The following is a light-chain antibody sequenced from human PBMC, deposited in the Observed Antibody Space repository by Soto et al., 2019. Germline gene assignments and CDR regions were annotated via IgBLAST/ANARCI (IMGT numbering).Light chain of an antibody. CDR2: DA. J-gene: IGKJ2*01. CDR3: QPYGSSPPYT. CDR1: QNSRH. Sequence: EIVLTQSPGTLSLSPGERATLSCRASQNSRHLAWYQQKLGQAPRLLMADANRATGIPDRFSGSGSGTDYTLTISRLEPEDFAVYYCQPYGSSPPYTFGQGTKLEIK. V-gene: IGKV3-20*01.